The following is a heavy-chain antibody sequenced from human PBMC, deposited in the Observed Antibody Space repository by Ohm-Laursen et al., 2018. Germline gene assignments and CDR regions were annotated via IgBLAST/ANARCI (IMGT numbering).Heavy chain of an antibody. D-gene: IGHD6-13*01. CDR1: GGSVSSGVYY. Sequence: TLSLTCIVSGGSVSSGVYYWSWIRQHPGKGLEWIGHIYYSGRTYYNPSLESLLTISVDTSKNQFSLKVSSVTAADTAAYYCARDNGYFFDSWGQGTLVTVSS. CDR2: IYYSGRT. CDR3: ARDNGYFFDS. V-gene: IGHV4-31*01. J-gene: IGHJ4*02.